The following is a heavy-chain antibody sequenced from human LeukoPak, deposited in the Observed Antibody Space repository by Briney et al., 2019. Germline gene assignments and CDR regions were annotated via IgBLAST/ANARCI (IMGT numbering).Heavy chain of an antibody. CDR1: GYSISSGYY. V-gene: IGHV4-61*01. CDR2: IHYSGST. J-gene: IGHJ3*02. CDR3: ARSTRWFAFDI. Sequence: PSETLSLTCTVSGYSISSGYYWGWIRQPPGKGLEWIGYIHYSGSTNYNPSLKSRVTISVDTSKNQFSLKLSSVTAADTAVYYCARSTRWFAFDIWGLGTMATVSS. D-gene: IGHD4-23*01.